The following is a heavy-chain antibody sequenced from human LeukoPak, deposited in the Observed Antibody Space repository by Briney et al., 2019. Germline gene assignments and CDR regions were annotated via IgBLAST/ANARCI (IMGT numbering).Heavy chain of an antibody. Sequence: SEALSLTCTVYGGSITGYYWTWIRQPPGKGLEWIGYISDSGSTNYNPSLKSRVTMSVDSSNTEFSLRLNSVTAADTAVYYCARVFRGAVTSNWFDPWGQGTLVTVSS. V-gene: IGHV4-59*01. J-gene: IGHJ5*02. CDR1: GGSITGYY. CDR3: ARVFRGAVTSNWFDP. D-gene: IGHD4-17*01. CDR2: ISDSGST.